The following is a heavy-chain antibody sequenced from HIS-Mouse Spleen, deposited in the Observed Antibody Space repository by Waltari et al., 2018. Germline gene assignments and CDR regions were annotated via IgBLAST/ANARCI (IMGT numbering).Heavy chain of an antibody. D-gene: IGHD6-13*01. V-gene: IGHV3-7*01. CDR2: IKQDGSEK. CDR1: GCTFSSYL. CDR3: ARSSWYAFDI. Sequence: EVQLVESGGGLVQPGGSLRFSCAAAGCTFSSYLRSWVRQAPGKGLEWVANIKQDGSEKYYVDSVKGRFTISRDNAKNSLYLQMNSLRAEDTAVYYCARSSWYAFDIWGQGTMVTVSS. J-gene: IGHJ3*02.